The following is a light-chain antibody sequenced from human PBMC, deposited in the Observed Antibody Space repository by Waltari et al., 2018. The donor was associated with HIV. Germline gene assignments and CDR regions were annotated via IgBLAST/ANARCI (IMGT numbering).Light chain of an antibody. Sequence: QSALTQPASVSGSPGPSITISCTGTSSDVGSYHYVSWYQHHPGKAPKLIIHEVSNRPSGISNRFSGSKSGNTASLTISGLQAEDEADYYCSSYANANILFGGGTKLTVL. J-gene: IGLJ3*02. CDR2: EVS. CDR3: SSYANANIL. V-gene: IGLV2-14*01. CDR1: SSDVGSYHY.